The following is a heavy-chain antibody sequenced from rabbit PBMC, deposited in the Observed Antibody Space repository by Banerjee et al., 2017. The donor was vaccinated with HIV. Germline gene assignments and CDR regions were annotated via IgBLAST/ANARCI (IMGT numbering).Heavy chain of an antibody. CDR2: IDPIFGST. Sequence: QEQLVESGGGLVQPEGSLTLTCTASGFSFSSSYDMCWVRQAPGKGLEWIGCIDPIFGSTDYATWVNGRFTISSHSAQNTLYLQLNSLTAADTATYFCARAGSSGYIGYYFTLWGQGTLVTVS. CDR1: GFSFSSSYD. V-gene: IGHV1S47*01. D-gene: IGHD1-1*01. CDR3: ARAGSSGYIGYYFTL. J-gene: IGHJ4*01.